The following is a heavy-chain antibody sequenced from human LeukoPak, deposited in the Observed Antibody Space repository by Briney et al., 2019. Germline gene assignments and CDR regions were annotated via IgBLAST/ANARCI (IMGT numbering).Heavy chain of an antibody. CDR1: GGSFSGYD. CDR2: INYGGDT. D-gene: IGHD2-21*02. V-gene: IGHV4-34*01. CDR3: ARGLGWQVTPMGLFYMDV. Sequence: PSETLSLTCGVDGGSFSGYDWTWVRQPPGKGLEWIGQINYGGDTNYNPSLKRRVTISVDTSKNQFSLKVTFVTAADTAVYYCARGLGWQVTPMGLFYMDVWGEGATVIVSS. J-gene: IGHJ6*03.